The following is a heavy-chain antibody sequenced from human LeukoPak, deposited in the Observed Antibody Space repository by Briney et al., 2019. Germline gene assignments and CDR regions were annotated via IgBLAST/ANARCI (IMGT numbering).Heavy chain of an antibody. Sequence: ASVKVSCKASGYTFTGYYMHWVRQAPGQGLEWMGWINPNSGGTNYAQKFQGRVTMTRDTSISTAYMELSRLRSDDTAVYYCARENYYDSSGYYPWGQGTLVTVSS. CDR2: INPNSGGT. J-gene: IGHJ5*02. D-gene: IGHD3-22*01. CDR3: ARENYYDSSGYYP. CDR1: GYTFTGYY. V-gene: IGHV1-2*02.